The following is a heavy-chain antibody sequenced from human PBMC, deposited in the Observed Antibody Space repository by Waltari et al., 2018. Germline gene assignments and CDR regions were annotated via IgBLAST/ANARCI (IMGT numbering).Heavy chain of an antibody. J-gene: IGHJ4*02. CDR1: GGSFSGYY. Sequence: QVQLQQWGAGLLKPSETLSLTCAVYGGSFSGYYWSWIRQPPGKGLEWIGEINHSGSTNDNPSLKSRVTISVDTSKNQFSLKLSSVTAADTAVYYCARVGRWDSSSSGDFDYWGQGTLVTVSS. CDR2: INHSGST. D-gene: IGHD6-6*01. CDR3: ARVGRWDSSSSGDFDY. V-gene: IGHV4-34*01.